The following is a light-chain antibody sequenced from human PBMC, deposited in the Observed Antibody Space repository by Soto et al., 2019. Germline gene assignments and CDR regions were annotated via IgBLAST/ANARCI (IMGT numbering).Light chain of an antibody. CDR2: GAS. V-gene: IGKV3-20*01. CDR3: QQYGYSPYT. CDR1: QTITNNY. Sequence: IVLTQSPGTLSLSPGERATLSCRASQTITNNYLAWYQQKPGQPPRLLIYGASTRATGVPERFSGSWSGTDFTLTIFRLEPEDSAVFYCQQYGYSPYTFGQVSKLEIK. J-gene: IGKJ2*01.